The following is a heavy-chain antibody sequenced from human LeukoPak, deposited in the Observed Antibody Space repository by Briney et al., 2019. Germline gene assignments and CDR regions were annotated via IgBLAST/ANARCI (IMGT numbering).Heavy chain of an antibody. V-gene: IGHV1-18*01. D-gene: IGHD1-1*01. Sequence: GASVKVSCKASGYTFTSYGISWVRQAPGQGLEWMGWISAYNGNTNYAQKLQGRVTLTTDTSTSTAYMELRGLRSDDTAVYYCARGGGTTGMTSFDYWGQGTLVTVSS. J-gene: IGHJ4*02. CDR3: ARGGGTTGMTSFDY. CDR2: ISAYNGNT. CDR1: GYTFTSYG.